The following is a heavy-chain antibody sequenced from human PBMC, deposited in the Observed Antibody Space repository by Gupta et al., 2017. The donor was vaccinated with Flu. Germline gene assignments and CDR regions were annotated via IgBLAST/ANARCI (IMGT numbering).Heavy chain of an antibody. CDR3: ARAFTIATDQFDY. V-gene: IGHV3-72*01. J-gene: IGHJ4*02. CDR1: GFTFSDHY. Sequence: EVQLVESGGGLVQPGGSLRLSCAASGFTFSDHYMDWVRQVPGKGREWVGRVRTKAKGYTTEYAASVQGRFTISRDDSRNSVHLQMNNLRIEDTAVDYCARAFTIATDQFDYWGQGTLVTVSS. CDR2: VRTKAKGYTT. D-gene: IGHD2-21*01.